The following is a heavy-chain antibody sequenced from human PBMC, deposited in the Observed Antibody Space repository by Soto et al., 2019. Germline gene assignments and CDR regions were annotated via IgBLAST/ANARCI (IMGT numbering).Heavy chain of an antibody. D-gene: IGHD3-9*01. V-gene: IGHV3-23*01. J-gene: IGHJ4*02. Sequence: LRLSCAASGFTFSSYAMSWVRQAPGKGLEWVSGIGGSGSSAFYADSVKGRFTISRDNSKNTLYLQMNSLRAEDTAVYHCAKVSTGYYYYFDSWGRGTLVTVSS. CDR2: IGGSGSSA. CDR1: GFTFSSYA. CDR3: AKVSTGYYYYFDS.